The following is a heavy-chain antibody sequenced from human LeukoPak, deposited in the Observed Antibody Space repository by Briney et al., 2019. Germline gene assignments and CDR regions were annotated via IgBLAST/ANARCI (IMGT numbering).Heavy chain of an antibody. CDR1: GFTFSSYG. CDR2: INQDGGKK. Sequence: PGGSLRLSCAASGFTFSSYGMSWVRQAPGKGLEWVANINQDGGKKYYVDSVKGRFTISRDNAKNSLYLQMNSLRAEDTAVYYCARDGWSFDYWGQGTLVTVSS. CDR3: ARDGWSFDY. V-gene: IGHV3-7*01. J-gene: IGHJ4*02. D-gene: IGHD2-15*01.